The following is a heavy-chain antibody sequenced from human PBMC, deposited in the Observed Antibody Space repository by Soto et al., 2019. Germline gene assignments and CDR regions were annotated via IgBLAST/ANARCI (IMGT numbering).Heavy chain of an antibody. J-gene: IGHJ5*02. Sequence: EVQLVESGGGLVKPGESLRLSCVVSGFTFSTAWMTWVRQAPGKGLEWVGRIKSRADGETTEYAAPVKGRFYIFRDDSQTTIYLQMNSLETDDTAVYYCTRAPCGAGCYGLNWFDPWGQGTLVTVSS. D-gene: IGHD3-16*01. CDR2: IKSRADGETT. V-gene: IGHV3-15*01. CDR1: GFTFSTAW. CDR3: TRAPCGAGCYGLNWFDP.